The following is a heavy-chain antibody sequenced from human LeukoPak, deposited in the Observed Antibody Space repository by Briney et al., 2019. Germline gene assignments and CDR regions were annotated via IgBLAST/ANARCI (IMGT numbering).Heavy chain of an antibody. Sequence: ASVKVSCKASGGTFSSYAISWVRQAPGQGLEWMGGIIPIFGTANYAQKFQGRVTITADESTSTAYMELSSLRSEDTAVYYCARVVYSGSYGLGYYYYYMDVWGKGTTVTISS. CDR2: IIPIFGTA. D-gene: IGHD1-26*01. CDR3: ARVVYSGSYGLGYYYYYMDV. J-gene: IGHJ6*03. V-gene: IGHV1-69*13. CDR1: GGTFSSYA.